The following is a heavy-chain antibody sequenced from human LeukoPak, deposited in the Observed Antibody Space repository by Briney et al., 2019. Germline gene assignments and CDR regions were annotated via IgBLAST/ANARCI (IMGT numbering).Heavy chain of an antibody. D-gene: IGHD3-10*01. CDR2: IYYSGST. Sequence: SETLSLTCTGSGGSISSSSYYWGWLRQPPGKGLEWIGSIYYSGSTYYNPSLKSRVTISVDTSKYQFSLKLSSVPAADTAVYYCARVMYYGSGSYDYYYYYMDVWGKGTTVTVSS. V-gene: IGHV4-39*07. CDR1: GGSISSSSYY. CDR3: ARVMYYGSGSYDYYYYYMDV. J-gene: IGHJ6*03.